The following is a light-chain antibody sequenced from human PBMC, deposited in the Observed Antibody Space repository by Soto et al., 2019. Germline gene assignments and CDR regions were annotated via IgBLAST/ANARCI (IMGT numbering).Light chain of an antibody. J-gene: IGKJ3*01. CDR2: DAS. Sequence: DIQMTQSPSSLSASVGDRVTITCQATQDISNYLIWYQQKPGKAPKLLIYDASNLETGVPSRFXGSGSGTDFILTISNLQPEDTATYYCQQYDNLPRATFGPGTKVEIK. CDR1: QDISNY. CDR3: QQYDNLPRAT. V-gene: IGKV1-33*01.